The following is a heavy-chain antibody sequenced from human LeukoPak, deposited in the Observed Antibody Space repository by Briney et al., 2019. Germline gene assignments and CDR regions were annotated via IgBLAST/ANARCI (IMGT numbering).Heavy chain of an antibody. CDR3: ARPGGCSSTSCHQADDAFDI. Sequence: ASVKVSCKASGGTFSSYAISWVRQAPGQGLEWMGGIIPIFGTANYAQKFQGRVTITADESTSPAYMELSSLRSEDTAVYYCARPGGCSSTSCHQADDAFDIWGQGTMVTVSS. J-gene: IGHJ3*02. CDR2: IIPIFGTA. CDR1: GGTFSSYA. V-gene: IGHV1-69*01. D-gene: IGHD2-2*01.